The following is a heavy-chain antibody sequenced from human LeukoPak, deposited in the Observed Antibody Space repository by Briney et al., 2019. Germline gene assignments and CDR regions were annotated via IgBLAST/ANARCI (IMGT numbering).Heavy chain of an antibody. J-gene: IGHJ3*02. CDR3: AVYDSSGYYPGWYSFDI. CDR1: GGTFSSYA. Sequence: SVKVSCKASGGTFSSYAISWVRQAPGQGLEWMGRIIPIFGIANYAQKFQGRVTITTDESTSTAYMELSSLRSEDTAVYYCAVYDSSGYYPGWYSFDIWGQGTMVTVSS. CDR2: IIPIFGIA. V-gene: IGHV1-69*05. D-gene: IGHD3-22*01.